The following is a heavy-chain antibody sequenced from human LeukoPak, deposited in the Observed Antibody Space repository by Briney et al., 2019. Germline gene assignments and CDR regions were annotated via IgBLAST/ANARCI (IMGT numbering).Heavy chain of an antibody. D-gene: IGHD6-19*01. CDR3: ARGTLWAPWLGSFDY. J-gene: IGHJ4*02. CDR1: GGTISSYY. V-gene: IGHV4-4*07. CDR2: MHTSGST. Sequence: SETLSLTCSVAGGTISSYYWSWIRQPAGKGLEWIGRMHTSGSTNYNPSLKSRVTMSVDTSKNQFSLKLSSVTAADTAVYYCARGTLWAPWLGSFDYWGQGTLVTVSS.